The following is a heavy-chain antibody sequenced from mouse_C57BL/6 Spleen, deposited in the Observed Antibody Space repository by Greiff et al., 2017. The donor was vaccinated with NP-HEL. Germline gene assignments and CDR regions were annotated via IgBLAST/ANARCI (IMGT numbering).Heavy chain of an antibody. Sequence: QVQLQQSGAELVKPGASVKIYCKASGYAFSSYWMKWVKQRPGKGLEWIGQIYPGDGDPNYNGTFKGKATLNADKSSSTAYMQLSSLTSEDSSVYFCARCPYDYDGYYCYYWGQGTTLTVSS. V-gene: IGHV1-80*01. D-gene: IGHD2-4*01. J-gene: IGHJ2*01. CDR1: GYAFSSYW. CDR3: ARCPYDYDGYYCYY. CDR2: IYPGDGDP.